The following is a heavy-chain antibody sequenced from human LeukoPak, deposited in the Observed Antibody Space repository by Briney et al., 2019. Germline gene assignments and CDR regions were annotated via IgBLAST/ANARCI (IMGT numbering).Heavy chain of an antibody. V-gene: IGHV1-18*01. CDR2: ISAYNGNT. CDR1: GYTFTSYG. J-gene: IGHJ4*02. D-gene: IGHD3-16*02. Sequence: GASVKVSCKASGYTFTSYGISWVRQAPGQGLEWMGWISAYNGNTNYAQKLQGRVTITTDESTSTAYMELSSLRSEDTAVYYCARGDSDYVWGSYLFFDYWGQGTLVTVSS. CDR3: ARGDSDYVWGSYLFFDY.